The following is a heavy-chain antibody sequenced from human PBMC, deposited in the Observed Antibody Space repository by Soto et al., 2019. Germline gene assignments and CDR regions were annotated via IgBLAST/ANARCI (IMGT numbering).Heavy chain of an antibody. V-gene: IGHV3-53*01. D-gene: IGHD6-19*01. Sequence: GGSLRLSCAASGFTVSSNYMSRVRQAPGKGLEWVSVIYSGGSTYYADSVKGRFTISRDNSKNTLYLQMNSLRAEDTAVYYCAREGSSGWYGENYFDYWGQGTLVTVSS. J-gene: IGHJ4*02. CDR3: AREGSSGWYGENYFDY. CDR2: IYSGGST. CDR1: GFTVSSNY.